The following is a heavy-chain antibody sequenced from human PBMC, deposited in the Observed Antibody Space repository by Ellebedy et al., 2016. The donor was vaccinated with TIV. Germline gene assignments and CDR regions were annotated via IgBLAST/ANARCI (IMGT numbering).Heavy chain of an antibody. J-gene: IGHJ4*02. Sequence: ASVKVSCKASGYTFTSYGISWVRQAPGQGLEWMGRIIPILGIANYTQKFQGRVPITADKSTSTAYMELSSLRSEDTAVYYCARGDLSFESKFRITIFGVVNYWGQGTLVTVSS. CDR2: IIPILGIA. CDR1: GYTFTSYG. CDR3: ARGDLSFESKFRITIFGVVNY. D-gene: IGHD3-3*01. V-gene: IGHV1-69*04.